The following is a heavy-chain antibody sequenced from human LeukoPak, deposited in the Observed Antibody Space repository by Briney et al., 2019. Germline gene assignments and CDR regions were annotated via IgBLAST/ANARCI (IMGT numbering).Heavy chain of an antibody. J-gene: IGHJ4*02. V-gene: IGHV3-15*01. CDR3: AKDWDYYGSGSYSDY. D-gene: IGHD3-10*01. CDR1: GLTFTNAW. Sequence: PGGSLRLSCAASGLTFTNAWMAWVRQAPGKGLEWVGRIKSETDGGTADYAAPVKGRFTISRDDSKKTLYLQMNSLKIEDTAVYYCAKDWDYYGSGSYSDYWGQGTLVTVSS. CDR2: IKSETDGGTA.